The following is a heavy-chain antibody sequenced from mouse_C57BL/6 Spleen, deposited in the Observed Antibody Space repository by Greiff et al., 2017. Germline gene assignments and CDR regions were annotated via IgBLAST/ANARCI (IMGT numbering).Heavy chain of an antibody. Sequence: EVMLVESGGGLVQPGGSLSLSCAASGFTFTDYYMSWVRQPPGKALEWLGFIRNKANGYTTEYSASVKGRFTISRDNSQSILYLQMNALRAEDSATYYCASLNYYGNWFAYWGQGTLVTVSA. D-gene: IGHD1-1*01. CDR3: ASLNYYGNWFAY. J-gene: IGHJ3*01. CDR1: GFTFTDYY. CDR2: IRNKANGYTT. V-gene: IGHV7-3*01.